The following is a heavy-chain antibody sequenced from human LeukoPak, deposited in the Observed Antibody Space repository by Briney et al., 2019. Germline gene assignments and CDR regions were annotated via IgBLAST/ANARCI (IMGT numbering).Heavy chain of an antibody. J-gene: IGHJ4*02. D-gene: IGHD3-10*01. CDR1: GYTFTGYY. CDR2: INPNSGGT. CDR3: ARGRHRYYYGSGSSNDY. V-gene: IGHV1-2*02. Sequence: GASVKVSCKASGYTFTGYYMHWVRQAPGQGLEWMGWINPNSGGTNYAQKFQGRVTMTRDTSISTAYMELSRLRSDDTAVYYCARGRHRYYYGSGSSNDYWGQGTLVTVSS.